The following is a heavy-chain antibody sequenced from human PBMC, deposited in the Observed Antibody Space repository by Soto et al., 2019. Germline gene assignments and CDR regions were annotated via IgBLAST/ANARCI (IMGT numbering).Heavy chain of an antibody. CDR1: GCTVSGYY. J-gene: IGHJ4*02. Sequence: CVRLCGAAAGCTVSGYYMSWIRQAPGKGLEWVSYISSSSSYTNYADSVKGRFTISRDSSKNTLHLQMNSLRAEDTAVYYCVRETPDSSSSDLDHWGQGTLVPVSS. D-gene: IGHD6-6*01. CDR2: ISSSSSYT. CDR3: VRETPDSSSSDLDH. V-gene: IGHV3-11*06.